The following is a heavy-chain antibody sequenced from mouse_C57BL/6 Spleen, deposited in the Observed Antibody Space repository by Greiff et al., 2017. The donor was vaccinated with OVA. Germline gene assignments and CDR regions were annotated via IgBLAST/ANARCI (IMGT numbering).Heavy chain of an antibody. CDR3: ARSVYGNYGFDY. D-gene: IGHD2-1*01. V-gene: IGHV1-80*01. CDR1: GYAFSSYW. CDR2: IYPGDGDT. J-gene: IGHJ2*01. Sequence: VKLQESGAELVKPGASVKISCKASGYAFSSYWMNWVKQRPGKGLEWIGQIYPGDGDTNYNGKFKGKATLTADKSSSTAYMQLSSLTSEDSAVYFCARSVYGNYGFDYWGQGTTLTVSS.